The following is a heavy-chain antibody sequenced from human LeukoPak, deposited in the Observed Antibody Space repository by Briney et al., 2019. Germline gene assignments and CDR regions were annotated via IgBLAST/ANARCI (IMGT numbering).Heavy chain of an antibody. CDR2: INHSGST. J-gene: IGHJ2*01. CDR1: GGSFSGYY. CDR3: ARGRVVPAAMYGDYEGWYFDL. V-gene: IGHV4-34*01. Sequence: SETLSLTCAVYGGSFSGYYWSWIRQPPGKGLEWIGEINHSGSTNYNPSLKSRVTISVDTSKNQFSLKLSSVTAADTAVYYCARGRVVPAAMYGDYEGWYFDLWGRGTLVTVSS. D-gene: IGHD2-2*01.